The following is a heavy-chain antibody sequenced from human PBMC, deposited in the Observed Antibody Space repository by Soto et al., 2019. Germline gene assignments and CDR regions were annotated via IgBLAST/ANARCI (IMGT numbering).Heavy chain of an antibody. V-gene: IGHV1-69*01. CDR3: ARGRVTTYLTAFDS. Sequence: QVQLVQSGAEVKKPGSSVKVSCKASGGTFISYAISWVRQAPGRGLGWMGGIIPVFGTANYTQKFQGRVTITADESASTAYMELSSLRSEDTALYYCARGRVTTYLTAFDSWGQGTLVTVSS. CDR2: IIPVFGTA. D-gene: IGHD4-17*01. J-gene: IGHJ4*02. CDR1: GGTFISYA.